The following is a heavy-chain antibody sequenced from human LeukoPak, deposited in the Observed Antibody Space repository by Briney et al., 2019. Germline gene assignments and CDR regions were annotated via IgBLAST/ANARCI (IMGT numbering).Heavy chain of an antibody. D-gene: IGHD2-2*01. J-gene: IGHJ4*02. Sequence: GGSLRLSCAASGFTFSSYAMSWVRQAPGKGLEWVSAISGSGGNTYYADSVKGRFTISRDNSKNTLYLQMSSLRAEDTAVYYCANRGVPAAFDYWGQGTLVTVSS. CDR2: ISGSGGNT. V-gene: IGHV3-23*01. CDR3: ANRGVPAAFDY. CDR1: GFTFSSYA.